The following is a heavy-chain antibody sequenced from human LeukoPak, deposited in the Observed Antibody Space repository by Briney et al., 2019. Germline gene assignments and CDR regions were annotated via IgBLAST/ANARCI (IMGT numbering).Heavy chain of an antibody. Sequence: PSETLSLTCTVSGGSINSYYWSWIRQPPGKGLEWIGYIYYSGSTNYNPSLKSRVTISVDTSKNQFSLKLSSVTAADTAVYYCARNVYFDYWGQGTLVTVSS. J-gene: IGHJ4*02. CDR3: ARNVYFDY. CDR1: GGSINSYY. V-gene: IGHV4-59*01. CDR2: IYYSGST.